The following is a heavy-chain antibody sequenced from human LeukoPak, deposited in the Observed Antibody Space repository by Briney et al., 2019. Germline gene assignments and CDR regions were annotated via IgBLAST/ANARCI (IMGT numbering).Heavy chain of an antibody. CDR2: IIPIFGTA. J-gene: IGHJ4*02. CDR3: ARGSAYYYDSSGYYYYATKSFDY. V-gene: IGHV1-69*01. CDR1: GGTFSSYA. D-gene: IGHD3-22*01. Sequence: GSSVKVSCKASGGTFSSYAVSWVRQAPGQGLECMGGIIPIFGTANYAQKFQGRVTITADESTSTAYMELSSLRSEDTAVYYCARGSAYYYDSSGYYYYATKSFDYWGQGTLVTVSS.